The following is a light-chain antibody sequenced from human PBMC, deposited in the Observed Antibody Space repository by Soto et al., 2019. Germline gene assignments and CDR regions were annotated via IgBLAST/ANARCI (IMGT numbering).Light chain of an antibody. CDR2: EVS. V-gene: IGLV2-14*01. J-gene: IGLJ1*01. Sequence: QSALSQPASVSGSPGQSITISCTGTSSDVGGYNYVSWYQQHQGKAPQLIIYEVSNRPSAVSNRFSGSKSGNTASLTISGLQTEDEADYHCSSYTSSSILEVFGTGTKGTVL. CDR1: SSDVGGYNY. CDR3: SSYTSSSILEV.